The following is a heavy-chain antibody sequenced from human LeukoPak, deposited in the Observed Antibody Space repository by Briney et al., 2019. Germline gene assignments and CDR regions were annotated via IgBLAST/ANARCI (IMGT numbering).Heavy chain of an antibody. J-gene: IGHJ4*02. CDR3: ARKYSSGWYSDY. Sequence: GRSLRLSCAASGFTFSSYGMHWVRQAPGKGLEWVAVIWYDGSNKYYADSVKGRFTISRDNSKNTLYLQMNSLRAEDTAVYYSARKYSSGWYSDYWGQGTLVTVSS. CDR2: IWYDGSNK. V-gene: IGHV3-33*01. D-gene: IGHD6-19*01. CDR1: GFTFSSYG.